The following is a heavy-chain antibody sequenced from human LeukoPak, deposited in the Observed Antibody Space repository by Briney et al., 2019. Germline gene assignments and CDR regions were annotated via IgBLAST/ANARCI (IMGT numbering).Heavy chain of an antibody. V-gene: IGHV1-2*06. J-gene: IGHJ4*02. CDR2: INPNRGGT. Sequence: AASVKVSCKASGYTFTGYYMHWVRQAPGQGLEWVGLINPNRGGTNYAQKFQGRVTMTRDTSISKAYMEMRRLRSAATAVYYCARDRRGVMYYFDYWGQGTLVTVSS. CDR1: GYTFTGYY. CDR3: ARDRRGVMYYFDY. D-gene: IGHD3-16*01.